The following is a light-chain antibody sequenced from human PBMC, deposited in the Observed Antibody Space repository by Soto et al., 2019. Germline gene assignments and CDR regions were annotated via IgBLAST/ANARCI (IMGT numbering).Light chain of an antibody. CDR2: DVS. CDR1: SSDIGGHKY. J-gene: IGLJ2*01. Sequence: QSALTQPASVSGSPGQSITISCTEASSDIGGHKYVSWYQQHPGKAPKVMIYDVSNRPSGVSNRFSGSKSVNTASLTISGLQAEDEADYYCSSYTSSYTLVFGGGTKLTVL. V-gene: IGLV2-14*03. CDR3: SSYTSSYTLV.